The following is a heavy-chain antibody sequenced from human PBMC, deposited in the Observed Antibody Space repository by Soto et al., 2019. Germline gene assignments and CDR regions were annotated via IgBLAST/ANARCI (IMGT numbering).Heavy chain of an antibody. CDR3: ARGYCSGSSCSGNY. CDR2: ISSSSNNI. J-gene: IGHJ4*02. CDR1: GFTFSTYN. D-gene: IGHD2-15*01. V-gene: IGHV3-48*01. Sequence: GGSLRLSCAASGFTFSTYNMNWVRQAPGKGLEWVSHISSSSNNIYYAYSVKGRFTISRDNAKNALYLQMNSLRAEDTAVYYCARGYCSGSSCSGNYWGQGTLVTVSS.